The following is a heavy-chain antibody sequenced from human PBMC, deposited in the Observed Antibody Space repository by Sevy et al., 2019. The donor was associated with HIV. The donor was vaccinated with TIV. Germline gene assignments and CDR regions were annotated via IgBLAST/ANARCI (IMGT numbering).Heavy chain of an antibody. D-gene: IGHD3-3*01. CDR3: ARDFTIFGVVSWIDY. V-gene: IGHV3-21*04. CDR2: ISDDSRYI. J-gene: IGHJ4*02. CDR1: GFTFRTYS. Sequence: GGSLRLSCAASGFTFRTYSMNWVRQAPGKGLEWLSSISDDSRYIYYSDPVKGGFTISRANTKNLLYLQINNMRVEDTAIYYCARDFTIFGVVSWIDYWGQGNLVTVSS.